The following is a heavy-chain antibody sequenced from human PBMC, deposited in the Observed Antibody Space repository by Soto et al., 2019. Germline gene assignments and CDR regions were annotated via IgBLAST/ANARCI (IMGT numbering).Heavy chain of an antibody. CDR2: ISGSGGST. V-gene: IGHV3-23*01. CDR3: AARKIVVVPAAIPLIDY. Sequence: GGSLRLSCAASGFTFSSYAMSWVRQAPGKGLEWVSAISGSGGSTYYADSVKGRFTISRDNSKNTLYLQMNSLRAEDTAVYYCAARKIVVVPAAIPLIDYWGQGTLVTVSS. D-gene: IGHD2-2*01. J-gene: IGHJ4*02. CDR1: GFTFSSYA.